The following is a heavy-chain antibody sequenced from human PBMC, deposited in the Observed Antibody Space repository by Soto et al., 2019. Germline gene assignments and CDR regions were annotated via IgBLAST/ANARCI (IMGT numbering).Heavy chain of an antibody. CDR2: ISGSGGGT. D-gene: IGHD3-10*02. CDR3: ANRNSRYYVDPCVPFDY. J-gene: IGHJ4*02. CDR1: GFTFSSYA. V-gene: IGHV3-23*01. Sequence: GGSLRLSCAASGFTFSSYAMSWVRQAPGKGLEWVSAISGSGGGTYYADSVKGRFTISRDNSKNTLYLQMNSLRAEDTAVYYCANRNSRYYVDPCVPFDYWGQGTLVTVPS.